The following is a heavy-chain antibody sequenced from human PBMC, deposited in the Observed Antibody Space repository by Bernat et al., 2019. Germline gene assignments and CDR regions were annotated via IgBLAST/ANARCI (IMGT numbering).Heavy chain of an antibody. CDR3: ARRAPQDGSGSYYSDDYYYMDV. V-gene: IGHV3-66*01. D-gene: IGHD3-10*01. J-gene: IGHJ6*03. Sequence: EVQLVESGGGLVQPGGSLRLSCAASGFTVSSNYMSWVRQAPGKGLEWVSVIYSGGSTYYADSVKGRFTISRDNSKNTLYLQMNSLRAEDTAVYYCARRAPQDGSGSYYSDDYYYMDVWGKGTTVTVSS. CDR1: GFTVSSNY. CDR2: IYSGGST.